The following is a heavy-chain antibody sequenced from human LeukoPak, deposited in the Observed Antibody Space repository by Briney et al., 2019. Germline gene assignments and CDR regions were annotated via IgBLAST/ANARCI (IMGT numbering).Heavy chain of an antibody. V-gene: IGHV1-18*04. D-gene: IGHD3-22*01. CDR1: GYTFTGYY. Sequence: ASVKVSCKASGYTFTGYYMHWVRQAPGQGLEWMGWISAYNGNTNYAQKLQGRVTMTTDTSTSTAYMELRSLRSDDTAVYYCARTTYDSSGYYADAFDIWGQGTMVTVSS. CDR3: ARTTYDSSGYYADAFDI. CDR2: ISAYNGNT. J-gene: IGHJ3*02.